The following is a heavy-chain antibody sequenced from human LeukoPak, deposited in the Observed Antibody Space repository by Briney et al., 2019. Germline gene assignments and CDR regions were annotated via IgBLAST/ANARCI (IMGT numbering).Heavy chain of an antibody. J-gene: IGHJ6*03. CDR2: MTSSSTYI. CDR3: ARVSVGQGGDHILFYMDV. CDR1: GFDFSGYS. Sequence: GGSLRLSCAASGFDFSGYSMTWVRQAPGKGLEWVASMTSSSTYIDYTDSVKGRFTLSRDNAENSLYLQMHSLRVDDMAVYYCARVSVGQGGDHILFYMDVWGKGTTVTVSS. V-gene: IGHV3-21*01. D-gene: IGHD2/OR15-2a*01.